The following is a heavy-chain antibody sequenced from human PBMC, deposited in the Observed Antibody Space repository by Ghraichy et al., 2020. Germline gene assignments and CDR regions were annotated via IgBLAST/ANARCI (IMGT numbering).Heavy chain of an antibody. CDR3: ARSHYYDSSGYYYYYYGMDV. D-gene: IGHD3-22*01. J-gene: IGHJ6*02. CDR2: LIVMGVA. Sequence: GGSLDSPVQPLDSPSVATGCTGSAKLQGRGWCGSHVLIVMGVAQGTDSVKGRFTISRDNAKNTLYLQMNSLRAEDTAVYYCARSHYYDSSGYYYYYYGMDVWGQGTTVTVSS. CDR1: DSPSVATG. V-gene: IGHV3-74*01.